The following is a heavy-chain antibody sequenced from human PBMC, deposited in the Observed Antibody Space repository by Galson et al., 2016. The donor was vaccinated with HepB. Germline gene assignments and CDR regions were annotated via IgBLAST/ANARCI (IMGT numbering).Heavy chain of an antibody. CDR1: GFTFSSYA. CDR3: AKGSALRFGESLDY. D-gene: IGHD3-10*01. V-gene: IGHV3-23*01. Sequence: LRLSCAASGFTFSSYAMSWVRQAPGKGLEWVSAISGGGGRTYYADSVKGRFTISSDNSKNTLYLQMNSLRVEDTAVYYCAKGSALRFGESLDYWGQGTLVTVSS. J-gene: IGHJ4*02. CDR2: ISGGGGRT.